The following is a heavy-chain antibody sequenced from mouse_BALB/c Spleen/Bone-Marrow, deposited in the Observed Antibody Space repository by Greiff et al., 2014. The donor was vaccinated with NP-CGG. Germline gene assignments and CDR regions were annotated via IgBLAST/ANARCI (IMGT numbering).Heavy chain of an antibody. Sequence: QVQLQQPGAELMKPWASVKISCKATGYTFSSYWIEWVKQRPGHGLEWIGEILPGSGSTNYNEKFKGKATFTADTSSNTAYMQLSSLTSEDSAVYYCARWGSFAYWGQGTLVTVSA. D-gene: IGHD1-1*01. CDR2: ILPGSGST. V-gene: IGHV1-9*01. J-gene: IGHJ3*01. CDR3: ARWGSFAY. CDR1: GYTFSSYW.